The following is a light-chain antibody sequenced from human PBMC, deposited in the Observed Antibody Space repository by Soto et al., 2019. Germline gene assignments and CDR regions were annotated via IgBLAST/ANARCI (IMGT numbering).Light chain of an antibody. CDR3: QQRKYWPPLT. CDR2: DAS. Sequence: EVVLTQSPATLSLSPGERATLSCRASQNVDKYLAWYQQKPGQAPRLLIYDASNSATGIPARFSGSGSGTDFTLPISSLEPEDFAIYYCQQRKYWPPLTFGGGTRVEIK. V-gene: IGKV3-11*01. J-gene: IGKJ4*01. CDR1: QNVDKY.